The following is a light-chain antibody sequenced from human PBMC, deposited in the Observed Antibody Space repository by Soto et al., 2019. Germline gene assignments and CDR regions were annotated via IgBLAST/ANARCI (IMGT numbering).Light chain of an antibody. CDR1: QSVSSTY. J-gene: IGKJ4*01. CDR2: GAS. Sequence: EIVLTQSPGTLSLSPGERATLSCRASQSVSSTYLAWYQQKPGQAPRLLIYGASSRATGIPDRFSGSGSGTDFTLTISGLEPEDFAVYYCQQYGSSPLTFGGGPRWIS. V-gene: IGKV3-20*01. CDR3: QQYGSSPLT.